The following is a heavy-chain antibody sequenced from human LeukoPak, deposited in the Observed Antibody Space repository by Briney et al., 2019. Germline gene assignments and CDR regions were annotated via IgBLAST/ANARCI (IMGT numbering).Heavy chain of an antibody. Sequence: SETLSLTCTVSGGSINFYYWSWIRQPAGKGLEWIGRIYSTGSTNYSPSLKSRVTMSVDRSKNQFSLNLSSVTAADTAVYYCARGIADPYSFDSWGQGTLVTVSS. V-gene: IGHV4-4*07. D-gene: IGHD6-13*01. CDR2: IYSTGST. J-gene: IGHJ4*02. CDR3: ARGIADPYSFDS. CDR1: GGSINFYY.